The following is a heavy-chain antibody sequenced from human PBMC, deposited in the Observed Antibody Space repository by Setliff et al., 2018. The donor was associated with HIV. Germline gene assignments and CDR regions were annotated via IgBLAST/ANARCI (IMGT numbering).Heavy chain of an antibody. CDR2: MNPNSGHT. V-gene: IGHV1-8*02. J-gene: IGHJ1*01. CDR3: ARGGGSSYLYHSRGSEYFQY. D-gene: IGHD3-22*01. Sequence: ASVKVSCKASGYSLTNNDINWVRQATGQGLEWMGWMNPNSGHTGYAHKFRGRVTMTRDTSISTAYMELSSLTSEDTAVYYCARGGGSSYLYHSRGSEYFQYWGQGALVTVSS. CDR1: GYSLTNND.